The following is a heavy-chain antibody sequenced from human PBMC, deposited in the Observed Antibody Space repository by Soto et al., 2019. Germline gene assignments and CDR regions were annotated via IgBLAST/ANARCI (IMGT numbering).Heavy chain of an antibody. Sequence: PSETLSLTCTVSGGSISSGDYYWSWIRQPPGKGLEWIGYIYYSGSTYYNPSLKSRVTISVDTSKNQFSLKLSSVTAADTAVYYCDRDFFGGGRYSKYDHYYYGMHVWCQATTLTLSS. J-gene: IGHJ6*02. D-gene: IGHD4-4*01. V-gene: IGHV4-30-4*01. CDR3: DRDFFGGGRYSKYDHYYYGMHV. CDR1: GGSISSGDYY. CDR2: IYYSGST.